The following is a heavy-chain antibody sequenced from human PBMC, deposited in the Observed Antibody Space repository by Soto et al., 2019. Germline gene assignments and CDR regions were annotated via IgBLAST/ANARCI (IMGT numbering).Heavy chain of an antibody. CDR3: AGNYYDSSGYYYVDY. D-gene: IGHD3-22*01. V-gene: IGHV1-2*02. Sequence: GASVKVSCKASGYTFTGYYIHWVRQAPGQGLEWMGWINPNSGGTNFAQKFQGRVTMTRDSSISTAYVELSRLRSDDTAVYYCAGNYYDSSGYYYVDYWGQGTLVTVSS. CDR2: INPNSGGT. CDR1: GYTFTGYY. J-gene: IGHJ4*02.